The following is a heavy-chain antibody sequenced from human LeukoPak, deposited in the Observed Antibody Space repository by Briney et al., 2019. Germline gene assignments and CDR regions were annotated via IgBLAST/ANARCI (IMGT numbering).Heavy chain of an antibody. J-gene: IGHJ4*02. Sequence: GASVKVSCKASGGTFSSYAISWVRQAPGQGLEWMGRIIPILGVANYAQKFQGRVTITADKSTSTAYMELSSLRSEDTAVYYCAREENYYFDYWGQGTLVTVSS. CDR3: AREENYYFDY. CDR1: GGTFSSYA. V-gene: IGHV1-69*04. CDR2: IIPILGVA. D-gene: IGHD2/OR15-2a*01.